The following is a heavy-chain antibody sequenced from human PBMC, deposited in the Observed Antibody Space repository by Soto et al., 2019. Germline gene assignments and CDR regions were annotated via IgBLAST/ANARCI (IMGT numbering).Heavy chain of an antibody. CDR2: ISYDGSNK. J-gene: IGHJ6*02. Sequence: QVQLVESGGGVVQPGRSLRLSCAASGFTFSSYAMHWVRQAPGKGLEWVAVISYDGSNKYYADSVKGRFTISRDNSKNTLYLQMNSLRAEDTAVYYGARALYDYGDYETYYYGMDVWGQGTTVTVSS. V-gene: IGHV3-30-3*01. D-gene: IGHD4-17*01. CDR1: GFTFSSYA. CDR3: ARALYDYGDYETYYYGMDV.